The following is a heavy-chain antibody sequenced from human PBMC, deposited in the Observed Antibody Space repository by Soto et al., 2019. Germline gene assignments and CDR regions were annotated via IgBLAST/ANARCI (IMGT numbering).Heavy chain of an antibody. Sequence: QVQLVQSGAEVKKPGASVKVSCKASGYTFTGYYIHWVRQAPGQGLEWMGWINPNSGGTNYAQKVQGWVTMTRDTSISTAYMELSRLRSDDTAVYYCARGYYDILTVFDYWGQGTLVTVSS. CDR3: ARGYYDILTVFDY. V-gene: IGHV1-2*04. CDR2: INPNSGGT. D-gene: IGHD3-9*01. J-gene: IGHJ4*02. CDR1: GYTFTGYY.